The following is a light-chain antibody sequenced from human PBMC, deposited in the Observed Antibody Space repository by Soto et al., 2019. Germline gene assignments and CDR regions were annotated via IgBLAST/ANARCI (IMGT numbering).Light chain of an antibody. CDR2: AAF. J-gene: IGKJ1*01. CDR1: QSISSY. CDR3: QQSYSTRCT. V-gene: IGKV1-39*01. Sequence: DIQMTQSPSSLSASVGDRVTITCRASQSISSYLKWYQQKPGKAPKLLIYAAFSLQSGVPSRFSGSGSGTDFTLTISRLQPEDFATDYCQQSYSTRCTFGQGTKVEIK.